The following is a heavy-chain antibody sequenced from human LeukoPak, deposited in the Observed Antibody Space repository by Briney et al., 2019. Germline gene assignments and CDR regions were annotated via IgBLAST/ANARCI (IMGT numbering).Heavy chain of an antibody. CDR3: ARGVGGVREGFDI. J-gene: IGHJ3*02. Sequence: SDTLSLTCTVSGGSVSSERYLGSWIRQPPGKGLGWFAYIFNSGSPNHNPSLKSRVTISVDTSTNQFSLKLNSVTAADTAQYHCARGVGGVREGFDICGQGTMVTVSS. CDR2: IFNSGSP. CDR1: GGSVSSERYL. V-gene: IGHV4-61*01. D-gene: IGHD3-16*01.